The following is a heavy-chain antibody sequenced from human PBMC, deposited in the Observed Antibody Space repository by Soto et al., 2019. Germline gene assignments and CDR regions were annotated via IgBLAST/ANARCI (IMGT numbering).Heavy chain of an antibody. D-gene: IGHD6-13*01. Sequence: GESLTISCKVSGYNFDTYWINWVRQTPGKGLEWMGRIDPIDSKTKYSPSLEGHITISVDKSISTTYLQWSSLKASDTAIYYCARRIAAASGYYYYAFDVWGQGTAVTVSS. CDR3: ARRIAAASGYYYYAFDV. CDR1: GYNFDTYW. J-gene: IGHJ6*02. V-gene: IGHV5-10-1*01. CDR2: IDPIDSKT.